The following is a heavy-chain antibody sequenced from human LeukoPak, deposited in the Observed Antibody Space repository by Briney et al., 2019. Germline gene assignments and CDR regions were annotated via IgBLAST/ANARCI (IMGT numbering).Heavy chain of an antibody. V-gene: IGHV3-30*18. Sequence: GRSLRLSCAASGFTFSSYGMHWVRQAPGKRLEWVAVISYDGSNKYYADSVKGRFTISRDNSKNTLYLQMNSLRAEDTAVYYCAKEGSTAAFDYWGQGTLVTVSS. CDR1: GFTFSSYG. D-gene: IGHD4-17*01. J-gene: IGHJ4*02. CDR2: ISYDGSNK. CDR3: AKEGSTAAFDY.